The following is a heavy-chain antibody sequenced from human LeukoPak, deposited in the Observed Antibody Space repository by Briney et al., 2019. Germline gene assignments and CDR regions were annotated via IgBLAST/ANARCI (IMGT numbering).Heavy chain of an antibody. CDR3: ARKTSVVPAAKTRKWNWFDP. J-gene: IGHJ5*02. CDR1: DGSISSSSYY. D-gene: IGHD2-2*01. V-gene: IGHV4-39*01. Sequence: PSETLSLTCTVSDGSISSSSYYWSRMRQPPGKRMVWIGSIYYSGSTYYNPSLKSRVTICVDTSKNQCSLKLSSGTAADTAVYYCARKTSVVPAAKTRKWNWFDPWGQGTLVTVSS. CDR2: IYYSGST.